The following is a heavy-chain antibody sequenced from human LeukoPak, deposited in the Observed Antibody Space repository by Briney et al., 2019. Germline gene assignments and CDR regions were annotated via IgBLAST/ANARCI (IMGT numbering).Heavy chain of an antibody. D-gene: IGHD3-22*01. CDR3: ARDYYDSSGFYGLDV. CDR1: GFTFSSYW. V-gene: IGHV3-7*01. J-gene: IGHJ6*02. CDR2: IKQDGSEK. Sequence: PGGSLRLSCAASGFTFSSYWMSWVRQAPGKGLEWVANIKQDGSEKYYVDSVKGRFTISRDNAKNSLYLQMNSLRAEDTAVYYCARDYYDSSGFYGLDVWGQGTTVTVSS.